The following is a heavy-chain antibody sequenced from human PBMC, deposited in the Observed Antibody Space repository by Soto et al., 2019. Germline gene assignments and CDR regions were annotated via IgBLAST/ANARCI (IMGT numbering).Heavy chain of an antibody. D-gene: IGHD2-8*01. J-gene: IGHJ6*04. CDR3: AKNGQPPYYYYGLDV. V-gene: IGHV1-18*01. CDR1: GYTFTRYG. CDR2: ISGYNGDT. Sequence: ASVKVSCKASGYTFTRYGISWVRQAPGQGLEWMGWISGYNGDTNYAQKFQDRVSMTIDTSTGTAYMELRSLTSDDTAIYYCAKNGQPPYYYYGLDVWGK.